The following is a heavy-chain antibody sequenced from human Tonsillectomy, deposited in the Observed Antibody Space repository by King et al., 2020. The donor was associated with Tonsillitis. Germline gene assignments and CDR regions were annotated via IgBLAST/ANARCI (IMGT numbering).Heavy chain of an antibody. CDR1: GFTFSSYA. J-gene: IGHJ4*02. Sequence: VQLVESGGGLVQPGGSLRLSCAASGFTFSSYAMSWVRQAPGKGLEWVSAISGSGGSTYYADSVKGRFTISRDNSKNTLYLQMNSLRAEDTAVYYCAKDVTFGGVIVNPSAFDYWGQGTLVTVSS. CDR2: ISGSGGST. CDR3: AKDVTFGGVIVNPSAFDY. D-gene: IGHD3-16*02. V-gene: IGHV3-23*04.